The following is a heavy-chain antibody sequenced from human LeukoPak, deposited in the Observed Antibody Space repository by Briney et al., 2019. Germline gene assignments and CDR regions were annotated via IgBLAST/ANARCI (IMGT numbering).Heavy chain of an antibody. CDR2: IYYSGST. CDR3: ARGAARSDAFDI. CDR1: GGSISSYY. J-gene: IGHJ3*02. Sequence: PSETLSPTCTVSGGSISSYYWSWIRQPPGKGLEWIGYIYYSGSTNYNPSLKSRVTISVDTSKNQFSLKLSSVTAADTAVYYCARGAARSDAFDIWGQGTMVTVSS. V-gene: IGHV4-59*03. D-gene: IGHD6-6*01.